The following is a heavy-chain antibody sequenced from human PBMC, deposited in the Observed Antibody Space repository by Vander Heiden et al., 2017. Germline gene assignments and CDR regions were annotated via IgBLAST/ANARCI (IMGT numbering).Heavy chain of an antibody. D-gene: IGHD5-18*01. CDR2: ISNSGAST. J-gene: IGHJ4*02. V-gene: IGHV3-23*01. Sequence: EVQLLESGGGLVQPGGSLRLSCAASGFTFSSYAMTWVRQAPGKGLEWVSAISNSGASTYYADSVKGRFTISRDNSKNTLYLQIKGLRAEDTAVYYCAKEGGPTAMSPYYIDYWGQGTLVTVSS. CDR1: GFTFSSYA. CDR3: AKEGGPTAMSPYYIDY.